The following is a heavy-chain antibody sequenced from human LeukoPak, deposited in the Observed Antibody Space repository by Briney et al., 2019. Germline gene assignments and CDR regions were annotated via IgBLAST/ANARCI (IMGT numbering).Heavy chain of an antibody. CDR3: AKELYYYDSSGYYPASY. CDR2: ISYDGSNK. Sequence: PGRSLRLSCAASGFTFSSYGMHWVRQAPGKGLEWVAVISYDGSNKYYADSVKGRFTISRDNSKNTLYLQMNSLRAEDTAVYYCAKELYYYDSSGYYPASYWGQGALVTVSS. D-gene: IGHD3-22*01. V-gene: IGHV3-30*18. J-gene: IGHJ4*02. CDR1: GFTFSSYG.